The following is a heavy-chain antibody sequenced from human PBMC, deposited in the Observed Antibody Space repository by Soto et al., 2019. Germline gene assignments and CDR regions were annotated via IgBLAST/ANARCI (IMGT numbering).Heavy chain of an antibody. J-gene: IGHJ5*02. CDR3: ARAGIVGAQLWFDP. D-gene: IGHD1-26*01. CDR1: GGSISSGGYY. Sequence: SETLSLTCTVSGGSISSGGYYWSWIRQHPGKGLEWIGYIYYSGSTYYNPSLKSRVTISVDTSKNQFSLKLSSVTAADTAVYYCARAGIVGAQLWFDPWGQGTLVTVSS. CDR2: IYYSGST. V-gene: IGHV4-31*03.